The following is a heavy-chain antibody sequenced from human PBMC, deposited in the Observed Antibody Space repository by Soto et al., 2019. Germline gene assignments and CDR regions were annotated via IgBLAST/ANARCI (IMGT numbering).Heavy chain of an antibody. CDR3: ARGLRGYSLYY. J-gene: IGHJ4*02. Sequence: QVQLQQWGAGLLKPSETLSLTCAVYGGSFSGYYWSWIRQPPGKGLEWIGEINHSGSTDYNPSLKSRVTISVDTSKHQFSLKLSSVTAADTAVYYCARGLRGYSLYYWGQGTLVTVSS. V-gene: IGHV4-34*01. CDR1: GGSFSGYY. CDR2: INHSGST. D-gene: IGHD5-18*01.